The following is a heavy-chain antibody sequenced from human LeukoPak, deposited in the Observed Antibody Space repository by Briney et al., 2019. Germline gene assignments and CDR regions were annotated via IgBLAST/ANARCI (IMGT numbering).Heavy chain of an antibody. CDR3: AKEAPERGSYAFDM. D-gene: IGHD3-16*01. CDR2: IYSGGGA. Sequence: PGGSLRLSCAASGFTVSSNYMSWVRQAPGRGLEWVSVIYSGGGAYYADSVKGRFTISRHSSKNTLYLQMNSLRREDTAVYYCAKEAPERGSYAFDMWGQGTMVTVSS. J-gene: IGHJ3*02. V-gene: IGHV3-53*04. CDR1: GFTVSSNY.